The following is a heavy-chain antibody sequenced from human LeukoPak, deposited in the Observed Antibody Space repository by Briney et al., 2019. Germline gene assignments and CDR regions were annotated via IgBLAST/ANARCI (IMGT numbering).Heavy chain of an antibody. J-gene: IGHJ4*02. CDR1: GGSISSSSYY. CDR2: IYYSGST. D-gene: IGHD5-12*01. Sequence: PSETLSLTCTVSGGSISSSSYYWGWIRQPPGKGLEWIGSIYYSGSTYYNPSLKSRVTISVDTSKNQFSLKLSSVTAADTAVYYCARGYSGYEPFDYWGQGTLVTVSS. CDR3: ARGYSGYEPFDY. V-gene: IGHV4-39*07.